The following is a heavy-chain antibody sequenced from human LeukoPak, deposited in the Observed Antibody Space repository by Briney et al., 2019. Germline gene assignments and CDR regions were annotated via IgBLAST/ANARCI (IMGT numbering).Heavy chain of an antibody. J-gene: IGHJ4*02. V-gene: IGHV1-46*01. CDR2: IYPRDGST. Sequence: ASVKVSCTASGYTYTSNYIHWVRQALGQGLEWMGMIYPRDGSTSYAQKFQGRVTVTRDTSTSTVHMELSGLRSEDTAVYYCARDQEGFDYWGQGTLVTVSS. CDR1: GYTYTSNY. CDR3: ARDQEGFDY.